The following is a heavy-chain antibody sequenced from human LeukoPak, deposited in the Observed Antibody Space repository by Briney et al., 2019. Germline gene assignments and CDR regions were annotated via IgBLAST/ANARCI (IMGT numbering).Heavy chain of an antibody. V-gene: IGHV1-8*03. Sequence: ASVKVSCKAYGYTFTSYDIKWVRQATGQGLEWMGWMNPNSGNTGYAQKFEGRVTITRNTSISTAYMELSSLRSEDTAVYYCARVRVVPAAIRGYYYYYMDVWGKGTTVTVSS. CDR2: MNPNSGNT. J-gene: IGHJ6*03. D-gene: IGHD2-2*02. CDR1: GYTFTSYD. CDR3: ARVRVVPAAIRGYYYYYMDV.